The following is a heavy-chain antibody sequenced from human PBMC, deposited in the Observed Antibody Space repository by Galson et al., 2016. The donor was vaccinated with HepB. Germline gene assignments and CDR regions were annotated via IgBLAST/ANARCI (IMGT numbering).Heavy chain of an antibody. J-gene: IGHJ4*02. D-gene: IGHD1-1*01. CDR2: ISYDGSSK. CDR3: ARDPNWYDKAYFDY. CDR1: GFTFSRYG. V-gene: IGHV3-30*03. Sequence: SLRLSCAASGFTFSRYGMHWVRQAPGKGLEWVASISYDGSSKYYVDSVKGRFTISRDNSENTLILQMNSLRGDDTAVYYCARDPNWYDKAYFDYWGQGTLVTVSS.